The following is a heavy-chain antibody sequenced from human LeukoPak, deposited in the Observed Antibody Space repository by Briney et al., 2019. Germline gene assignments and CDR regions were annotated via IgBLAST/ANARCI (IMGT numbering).Heavy chain of an antibody. CDR2: IYTSGST. D-gene: IGHD6-6*01. CDR1: GGSISSYY. CDR3: ARDLEYSSSTNAFDI. Sequence: SETLSLTCTVSGGSISSYYWSWIRQSAGKGLEWIGRIYTSGSTNYNPSLKSRVTISVDKSKNQFSLKLSSVTAADTAVYYCARDLEYSSSTNAFDIWGQGTMVTVSS. J-gene: IGHJ3*02. V-gene: IGHV4-4*07.